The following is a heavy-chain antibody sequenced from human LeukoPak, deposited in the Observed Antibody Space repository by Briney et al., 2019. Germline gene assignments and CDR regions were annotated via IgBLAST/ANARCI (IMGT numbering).Heavy chain of an antibody. J-gene: IGHJ6*03. Sequence: GGSLGLSCAASGFTFSDYGIHWVRQAPGKGLEWVAFIRYDATIKYYADSVKGRFTISRDNSKNTLYFQMNSLRPEDTAVYYCARADYYFYMDVWGKGTTVTVSS. V-gene: IGHV3-30*02. CDR3: ARADYYFYMDV. CDR2: IRYDATIK. CDR1: GFTFSDYG.